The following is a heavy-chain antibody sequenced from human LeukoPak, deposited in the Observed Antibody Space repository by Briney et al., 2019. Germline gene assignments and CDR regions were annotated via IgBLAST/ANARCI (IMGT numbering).Heavy chain of an antibody. J-gene: IGHJ4*02. CDR2: IYPGDSDT. D-gene: IGHD3-10*01. CDR3: ARGSSEEITMVRGVIVHFDY. Sequence: PGESLKISCKGSGYSFTSYWIGWVRQMPGKGLEWMGTIYPGDSDTRYSPSFQGQVTISADKSISTAYLQWSSLKASDTAMYYCARGSSEEITMVRGVIVHFDYWGQGTLVTVSS. V-gene: IGHV5-51*03. CDR1: GYSFTSYW.